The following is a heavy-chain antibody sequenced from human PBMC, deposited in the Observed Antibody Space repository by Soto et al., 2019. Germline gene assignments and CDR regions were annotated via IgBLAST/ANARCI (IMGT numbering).Heavy chain of an antibody. Sequence: GGSLRLSCAASGFTFSNAWMNWVRQAPGKGLEWVGRIKSKTDGGTTDYAAPVKGRFTISRDDSKNTLYLQMNSLKTEDTAVYYCTTDSKLQLELPPPRSYYYYGMDVWGQGTTVTVSS. CDR1: GFTFSNAW. CDR2: IKSKTDGGTT. CDR3: TTDSKLQLELPPPRSYYYYGMDV. D-gene: IGHD1-7*01. V-gene: IGHV3-15*07. J-gene: IGHJ6*02.